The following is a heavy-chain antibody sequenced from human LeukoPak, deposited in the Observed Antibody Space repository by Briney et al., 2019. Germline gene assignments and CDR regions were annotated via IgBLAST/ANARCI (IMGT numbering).Heavy chain of an antibody. D-gene: IGHD2-2*02. V-gene: IGHV1-69*13. CDR2: IIPIFGAA. J-gene: IGHJ3*02. Sequence: SSVKVSCKASGGTFSSYAISWVRQAPGQGLEGMGGIIPIFGAANYAQKFHGRVTITVDESTSTAYMELSSLRSEDTAVYYCARDLSHPGDIVVVPAAIADAFDIWGQGTMVTVSS. CDR1: GGTFSSYA. CDR3: ARDLSHPGDIVVVPAAIADAFDI.